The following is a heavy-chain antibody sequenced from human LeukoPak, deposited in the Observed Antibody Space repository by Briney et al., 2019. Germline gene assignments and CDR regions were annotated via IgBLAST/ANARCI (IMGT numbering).Heavy chain of an antibody. V-gene: IGHV3-53*01. Sequence: GSLRLSCAASGFTVSSNYMSWVRQAPGKGLEWVSVIYSGGSTYYADSVKGRFTISRDNSKNTLYLQMNSLRAEDTAVYYCARHSGYSSGWEAYYFDYWGQGTLVTVSS. CDR2: IYSGGST. CDR3: ARHSGYSSGWEAYYFDY. J-gene: IGHJ4*02. CDR1: GFTVSSNY. D-gene: IGHD6-19*01.